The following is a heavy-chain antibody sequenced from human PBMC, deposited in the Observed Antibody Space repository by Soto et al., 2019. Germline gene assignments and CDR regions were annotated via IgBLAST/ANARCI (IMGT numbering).Heavy chain of an antibody. V-gene: IGHV3-21*01. Sequence: GSLQLSCAASGFPFSRCSMNWVRQAPGKGLEWVSSISSSSGYIYYADSLKGRFTISRDNAKNSLYLQMNSLRAEDTAVYYCVAYSYDSSGHPFDYWGLGTLVTVSS. J-gene: IGHJ4*02. D-gene: IGHD3-22*01. CDR2: ISSSSGYI. CDR3: VAYSYDSSGHPFDY. CDR1: GFPFSRCS.